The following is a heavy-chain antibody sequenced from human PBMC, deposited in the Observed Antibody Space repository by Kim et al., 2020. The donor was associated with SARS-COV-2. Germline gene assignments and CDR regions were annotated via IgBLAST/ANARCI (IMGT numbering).Heavy chain of an antibody. J-gene: IGHJ3*02. Sequence: SVKVSCKASGFTFTSSAMQWVRQARGQRLEWIGWIVVGSGNTNYAQKFQERVTITRDMSTSTAYMEVSSLRSEDTAVCYCAVLGIAADDAFDIWGQGTMVTVSS. D-gene: IGHD6-13*01. CDR1: GFTFTSSA. CDR3: AVLGIAADDAFDI. V-gene: IGHV1-58*02. CDR2: IVVGSGNT.